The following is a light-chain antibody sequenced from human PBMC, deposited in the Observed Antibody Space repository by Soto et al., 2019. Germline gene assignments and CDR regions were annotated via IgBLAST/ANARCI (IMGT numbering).Light chain of an antibody. Sequence: EIVLTQSPGTLSLSPGERATLSCRASQSVSSKLAWYQQKPGQAPRLLIYGASSRAPGIPDRFSGSGSETDFTLTITRLESEDFAVYSCHQYGSSPWTFGQGTKVDIK. J-gene: IGKJ1*01. CDR3: HQYGSSPWT. V-gene: IGKV3-20*01. CDR1: QSVSSK. CDR2: GAS.